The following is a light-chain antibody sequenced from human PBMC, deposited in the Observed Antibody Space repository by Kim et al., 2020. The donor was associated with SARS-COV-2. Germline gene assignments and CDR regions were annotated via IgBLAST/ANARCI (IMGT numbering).Light chain of an antibody. Sequence: GQSITISCRGTSSDIGAYGYVSWYQQLPGRAPKLIMYDFTKRPSGVSDRFSGSRSGNTASLTISGLQAEDEADYYCSSYTTSTTWVFGGGTQLTVL. V-gene: IGLV2-14*04. J-gene: IGLJ3*02. CDR1: SSDIGAYGY. CDR3: SSYTTSTTWV. CDR2: DFT.